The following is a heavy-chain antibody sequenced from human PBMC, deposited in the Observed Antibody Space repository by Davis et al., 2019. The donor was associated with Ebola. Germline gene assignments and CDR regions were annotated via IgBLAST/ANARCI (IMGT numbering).Heavy chain of an antibody. CDR3: ARGGKGVHYYYYGMDV. CDR2: IYSGGST. Sequence: GESLKISCAASGFTVSSNYMSWVRQAPGKGLEWVSVIYSGGSTYYADSVKGRFTISRDNSKNTLYLQMNSLRAEDTAVYYCARGGKGVHYYYYGMDVWGQGTTVTVSS. V-gene: IGHV3-66*01. D-gene: IGHD3-10*01. J-gene: IGHJ6*02. CDR1: GFTVSSNY.